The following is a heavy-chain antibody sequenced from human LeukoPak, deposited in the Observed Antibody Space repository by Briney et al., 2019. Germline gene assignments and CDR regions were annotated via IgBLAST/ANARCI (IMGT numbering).Heavy chain of an antibody. CDR3: ARHWIQLWPPFDY. J-gene: IGHJ4*02. CDR2: IYYSGST. V-gene: IGHV4-39*01. D-gene: IGHD5-18*01. CDR1: GGSMSNIYY. Sequence: SETLSLTCNVSGGSMSNIYYWGWIRQPPGKGLEWIGSIYYSGSTYYNPSLKSRVTISVDTSKNQFSLKLSSVTAADTAVYYCARHWIQLWPPFDYWGQGTLVTVSS.